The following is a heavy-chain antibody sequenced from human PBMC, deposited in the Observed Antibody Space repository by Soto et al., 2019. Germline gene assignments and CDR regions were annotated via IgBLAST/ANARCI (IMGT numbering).Heavy chain of an antibody. CDR1: GYTFTIYG. CDR3: ARDVPSYSSGWYAADY. V-gene: IGHV1-18*01. CDR2: ISVYKGDT. J-gene: IGHJ4*02. Sequence: ASVKVSCKDSGYTFTIYGICWVRQAPGQGLEWMGWISVYKGDTDYAQKLQGRVTMTTDTSTSTAYMELRSLRSDDTAVYYCARDVPSYSSGWYAADYWGRGTLVTVSS. D-gene: IGHD6-19*01.